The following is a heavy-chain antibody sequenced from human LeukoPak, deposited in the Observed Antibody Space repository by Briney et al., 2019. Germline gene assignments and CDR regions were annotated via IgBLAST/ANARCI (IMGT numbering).Heavy chain of an antibody. CDR2: ISSSSSTI. CDR3: ARMVVVPAATAPFDY. J-gene: IGHJ4*02. V-gene: IGHV3-48*01. D-gene: IGHD2-2*01. Sequence: GGSLRLSCAASGFTFSSYSMNWVRQAPGKGLEWVSYISSSSSTIYYADSVKGRFTISRDNAKNSLYLQMSSLRAEDTAVYYCARMVVVPAATAPFDYWGQRTLVTVSS. CDR1: GFTFSSYS.